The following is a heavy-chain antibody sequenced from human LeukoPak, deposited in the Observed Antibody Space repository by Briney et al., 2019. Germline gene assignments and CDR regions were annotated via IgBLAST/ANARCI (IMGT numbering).Heavy chain of an antibody. Sequence: GGSLRLSCAASGFTFSDYYMSWIRQAPGKGLEWVSYISSSSSYTNYADSVKGRFTISRDNAKNSLYLQMNSLRAEDTAVYYCARAPYSSSWYYFDYWGQGTLVTDSS. CDR1: GFTFSDYY. V-gene: IGHV3-11*05. J-gene: IGHJ4*02. D-gene: IGHD6-13*01. CDR2: ISSSSSYT. CDR3: ARAPYSSSWYYFDY.